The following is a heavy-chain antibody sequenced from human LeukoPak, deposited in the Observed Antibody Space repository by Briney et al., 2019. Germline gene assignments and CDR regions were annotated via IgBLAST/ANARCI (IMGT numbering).Heavy chain of an antibody. D-gene: IGHD6-25*01. Sequence: ASVKVSCKASGYTFTSYDINWVRQATGQGLEWMGWMNPNSGNTGYAQMFQGRVTITRNTSISTAYMELSRLRSDDTAVYYCARVIFRSGWNNAFDIWGQGTMVTVSS. CDR3: ARVIFRSGWNNAFDI. CDR2: MNPNSGNT. J-gene: IGHJ3*02. V-gene: IGHV1-8*03. CDR1: GYTFTSYD.